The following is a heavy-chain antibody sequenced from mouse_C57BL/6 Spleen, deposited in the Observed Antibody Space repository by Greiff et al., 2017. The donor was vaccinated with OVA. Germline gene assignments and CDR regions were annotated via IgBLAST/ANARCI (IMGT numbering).Heavy chain of an antibody. CDR2: IHPNSGST. J-gene: IGHJ3*01. V-gene: IGHV1-64*01. Sequence: QVQHQQPGAELVKPGASVKLSCKASGYTFTSYWMHWVKQRPGQGLEWIGMIHPNSGSTNYNEKFKSKATLTVDKSSSTAYMQLSSLTSEDSAVDDCARSDHRGWFAYWGQGTLVTVSA. CDR1: GYTFTSYW. CDR3: ARSDHRGWFAY.